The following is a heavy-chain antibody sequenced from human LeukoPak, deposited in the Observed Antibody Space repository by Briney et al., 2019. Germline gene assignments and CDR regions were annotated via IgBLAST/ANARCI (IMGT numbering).Heavy chain of an antibody. V-gene: IGHV1-46*01. CDR2: INPGGGNT. Sequence: ASVKVSCKASGYTFTNYYMHWVRQAPGQGLEWMGLINPGGGNTNYAQNFQGRVTMTRDTSTSTVYMELSSLRSEDTAVYYCARVGNYFQLDYWGQGTLVTVSS. J-gene: IGHJ4*02. CDR1: GYTFTNYY. D-gene: IGHD2/OR15-2a*01. CDR3: ARVGNYFQLDY.